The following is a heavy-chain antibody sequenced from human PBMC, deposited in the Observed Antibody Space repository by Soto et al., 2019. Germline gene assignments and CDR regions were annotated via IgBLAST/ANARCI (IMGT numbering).Heavy chain of an antibody. J-gene: IGHJ5*01. V-gene: IGHV1-69*01. CDR3: ARDVEVAGTKRWFDS. CDR2: IIPIFGTA. D-gene: IGHD6-19*01. Sequence: QVQLVQSGADVKKPGSSVKVSCPVSGGTFSSYAINWVRQAPGQGLEWLGGIIPIFGTANYAQKFQDRVTISADGSTSTAYVEVSSLRSEDTAMYYCARDVEVAGTKRWFDSWGQGTLVTVSS. CDR1: GGTFSSYA.